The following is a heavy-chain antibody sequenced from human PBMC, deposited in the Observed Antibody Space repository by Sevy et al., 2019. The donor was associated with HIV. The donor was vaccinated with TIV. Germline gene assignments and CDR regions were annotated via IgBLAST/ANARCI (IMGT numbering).Heavy chain of an antibody. CDR3: ARPYGSGSWEAFDI. CDR1: GFTFSTYT. D-gene: IGHD3-10*01. J-gene: IGHJ3*02. V-gene: IGHV3-21*01. CDR2: ITFSSNYI. Sequence: GGSLRLSCAASGFTFSTYTMIWVRQAPGKGLEWLSSITFSSNYIYYADSVKGRFTISRDNAKKSLFLQMNSLRAEDTAVYYCARPYGSGSWEAFDIWGQGTMVTVSS.